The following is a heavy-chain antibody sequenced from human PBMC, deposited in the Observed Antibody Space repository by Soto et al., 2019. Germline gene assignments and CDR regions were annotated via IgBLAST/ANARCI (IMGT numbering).Heavy chain of an antibody. Sequence: GGSLRLSCAASGFTFSNYVMNWVRQAPGKGLDWVSAISGSGGSTYYADSVKGRFTISRDNSKNTLYLQMNSLRAEDTAVYYCAKDKRRVTIFGEVITSYYDGMDVWSQGTTVTVSS. J-gene: IGHJ6*02. V-gene: IGHV3-23*01. CDR3: AKDKRRVTIFGEVITSYYDGMDV. CDR1: GFTFSNYV. CDR2: ISGSGGST. D-gene: IGHD3-3*01.